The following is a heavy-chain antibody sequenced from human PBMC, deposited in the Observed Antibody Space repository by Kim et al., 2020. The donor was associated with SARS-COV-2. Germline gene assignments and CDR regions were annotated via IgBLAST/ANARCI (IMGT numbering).Heavy chain of an antibody. J-gene: IGHJ6*02. CDR2: INAGNGNT. Sequence: ASVKVSCKASGYTFTSYAMHWVRQAPGQRLEWMGWINAGNGNTKYSQKFQGRVTITRDTSASTAYMELSSLRSEDTAVYYCAREPSLTYYYYGMDVWGQGTTVTGSS. V-gene: IGHV1-3*01. D-gene: IGHD7-27*01. CDR3: AREPSLTYYYYGMDV. CDR1: GYTFTSYA.